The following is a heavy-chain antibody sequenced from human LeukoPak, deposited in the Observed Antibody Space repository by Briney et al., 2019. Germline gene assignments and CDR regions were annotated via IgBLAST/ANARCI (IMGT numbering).Heavy chain of an antibody. J-gene: IGHJ2*01. CDR1: GFTFSSYG. V-gene: IGHV3-33*01. Sequence: GGSLRLSCAASGFTFSSYGMHWVRQAPGKGLEWVAVIWYDGSNKYYADSVKGRFTISRDNSKNTLYLQMNSLRAEDTAVYYCARAYGAVAANWYFDLWGRGTLVTVSS. CDR3: ARAYGAVAANWYFDL. D-gene: IGHD6-19*01. CDR2: IWYDGSNK.